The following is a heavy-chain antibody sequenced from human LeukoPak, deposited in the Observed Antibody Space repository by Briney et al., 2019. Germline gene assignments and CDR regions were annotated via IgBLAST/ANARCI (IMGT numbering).Heavy chain of an antibody. Sequence: SETLSLTCTVSGGSVSSGGYYWAWIRQPPGKGLEWIGYIYNSGSRKYNPSLKSRVTISADTSKNQFSLKLSSVTAADTAVYYCARDIDSSGYLSLNYWGQGTLVTVSS. J-gene: IGHJ4*02. D-gene: IGHD3-22*01. CDR3: ARDIDSSGYLSLNY. V-gene: IGHV4-61*08. CDR2: IYNSGSR. CDR1: GGSVSSGGYY.